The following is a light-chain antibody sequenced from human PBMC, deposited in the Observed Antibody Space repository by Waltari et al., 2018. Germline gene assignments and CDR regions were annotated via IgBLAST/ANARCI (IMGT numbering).Light chain of an antibody. CDR3: QQANSFPIT. J-gene: IGKJ5*01. CDR1: QDISPW. Sequence: DIQMTQSPSSLSASVGDRVTITCRMSQDISPWVAWYQHNPGKAPKLLIYAASSLQSGVPSRFSGSGSGTDFTLTISSLQPEDFATYYCQQANSFPITFGQGTRLEIK. CDR2: AAS. V-gene: IGKV1-12*01.